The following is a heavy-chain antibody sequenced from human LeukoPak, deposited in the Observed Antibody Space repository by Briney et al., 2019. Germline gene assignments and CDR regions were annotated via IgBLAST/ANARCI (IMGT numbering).Heavy chain of an antibody. J-gene: IGHJ4*02. CDR1: GYTFTSYG. D-gene: IGHD2-21*02. CDR2: ISAYNGNT. CDR3: ARDESGGGDWIY. V-gene: IGHV1-18*01. Sequence: ASGKVSCKASGYTFTSYGISWVRQAPGQGLEWMGWISAYNGNTNYAQKLQGRVTMTTDTSTSTAYMELRSLRSDDTAVYYCARDESGGGDWIYWGQGTLVTVSS.